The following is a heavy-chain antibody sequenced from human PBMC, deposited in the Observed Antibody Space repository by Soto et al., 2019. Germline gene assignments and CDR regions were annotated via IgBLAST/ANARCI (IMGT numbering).Heavy chain of an antibody. Sequence: PSETLSLTCAVYGGSFSGYYWSWIRPPPGKGLEWIGEINHSGSTNYNPSLKSRVTISVDTSKNQFSLKLSSVTAADTAVYYCARSPIAAAEVDYYYYYGMDVWGQGTTVTVSS. D-gene: IGHD6-13*01. V-gene: IGHV4-34*01. J-gene: IGHJ6*02. CDR3: ARSPIAAAEVDYYYYYGMDV. CDR2: INHSGST. CDR1: GGSFSGYY.